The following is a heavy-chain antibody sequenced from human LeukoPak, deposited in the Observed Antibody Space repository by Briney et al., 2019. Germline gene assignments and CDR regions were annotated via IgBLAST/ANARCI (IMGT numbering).Heavy chain of an antibody. D-gene: IGHD3-10*01. CDR1: GFTFDDYG. Sequence: GGSLRLSXAASGFTFDDYGMSWVRQAPGKGVEWVSGISWNSGSICYADSVKGRFTISRDNAKNSLYLQMNSLRAEDMALYYCAKDNSYGSGSYIDYWGQGTLVTVSS. V-gene: IGHV3-9*03. J-gene: IGHJ4*02. CDR3: AKDNSYGSGSYIDY. CDR2: ISWNSGSI.